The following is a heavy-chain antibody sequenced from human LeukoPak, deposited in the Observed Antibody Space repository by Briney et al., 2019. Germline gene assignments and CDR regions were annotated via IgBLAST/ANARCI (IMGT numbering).Heavy chain of an antibody. V-gene: IGHV4-59*08. CDR1: GGSISSYY. CDR3: ARRGSNWGYYFDY. Sequence: SETLSLTCTVSGGSISSYYWSWIRQPPREGLEWIGYIYYSGSTNYNPSLKSRVTISVDTSKNQFSLKLSSVTAADTAVYYCARRGSNWGYYFDYWGQGTLVTVSS. J-gene: IGHJ4*02. CDR2: IYYSGST. D-gene: IGHD7-27*01.